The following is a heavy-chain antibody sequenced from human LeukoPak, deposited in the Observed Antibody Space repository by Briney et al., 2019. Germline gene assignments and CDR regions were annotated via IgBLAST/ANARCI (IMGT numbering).Heavy chain of an antibody. CDR2: ISGRGANT. Sequence: EGSLRLSCAASGFSFSNYAMSWVRQAPGKGLEWVSAISGRGANTYYADSVKGRFTISRDNSKNTLYMQMNSLRAEDTAVYYCAKAVVIVPTATPFDYWGQGTLVTVSS. J-gene: IGHJ4*02. D-gene: IGHD2-2*01. V-gene: IGHV3-23*01. CDR1: GFSFSNYA. CDR3: AKAVVIVPTATPFDY.